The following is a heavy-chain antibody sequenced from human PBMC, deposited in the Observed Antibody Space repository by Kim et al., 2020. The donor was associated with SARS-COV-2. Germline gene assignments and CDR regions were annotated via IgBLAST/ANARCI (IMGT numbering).Heavy chain of an antibody. V-gene: IGHV1-69*04. J-gene: IGHJ6*02. Sequence: NYAQKFQGRVTITADKSTSTAYMELSSLRSEDTAVYYCARGSVGYYGMDVWGQGTTVTVSS. D-gene: IGHD1-26*01. CDR3: ARGSVGYYGMDV.